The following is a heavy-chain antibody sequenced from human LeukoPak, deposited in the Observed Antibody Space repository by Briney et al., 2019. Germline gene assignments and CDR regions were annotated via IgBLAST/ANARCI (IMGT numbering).Heavy chain of an antibody. CDR1: GYSISSGFY. CDR2: IHRGGST. D-gene: IGHD1-7*01. Sequence: SETLSLTCTVSGYSISSGFYWGWIRQPPGKGLEWIGTIHRGGSTSYNPSLKSRVTISVDTSKNQFSLKVTSVTAADTAVYYCAKRRGLELLYYYYMDVWGKGTTVTVSS. CDR3: AKRRGLELLYYYYMDV. V-gene: IGHV4-38-2*02. J-gene: IGHJ6*03.